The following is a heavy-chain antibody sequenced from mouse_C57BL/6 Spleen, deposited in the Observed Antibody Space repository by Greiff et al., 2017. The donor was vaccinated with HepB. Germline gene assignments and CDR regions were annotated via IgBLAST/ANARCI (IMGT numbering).Heavy chain of an antibody. V-gene: IGHV1-64*01. CDR3: ARSQEGYYGNYEAY. J-gene: IGHJ3*01. D-gene: IGHD2-1*01. Sequence: QVQLQQPGAELVKPGASVKLSCKASGYTFTSYWMHWVKQRPGQGLEWIGMIHPNSGSTNYNEKFKSKATLTVDKSSSTAYMQLSSLTSEDSAVYYCARSQEGYYGNYEAYWGQGTLVTVSA. CDR1: GYTFTSYW. CDR2: IHPNSGST.